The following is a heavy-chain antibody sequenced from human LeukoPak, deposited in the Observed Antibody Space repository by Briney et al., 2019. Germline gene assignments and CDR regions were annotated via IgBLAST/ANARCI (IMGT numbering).Heavy chain of an antibody. CDR2: INPNSGGT. J-gene: IGHJ3*02. CDR3: ARAVPYYGSGSKAGFDI. D-gene: IGHD3-10*01. V-gene: IGHV1-2*02. Sequence: GASVKVSCKASGYTFTGYYMEWVRQAPGQGLEWMGWINPNSGGTKYEQKFQGRVTMTRDTSINTAYMELSRLRSDDTAIYYCARAVPYYGSGSKAGFDIWGQGTMVTVSS. CDR1: GYTFTGYY.